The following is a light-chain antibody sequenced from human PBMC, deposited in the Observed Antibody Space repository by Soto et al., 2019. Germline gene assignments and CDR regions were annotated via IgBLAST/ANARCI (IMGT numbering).Light chain of an antibody. CDR1: QSIGNH. CDR3: QQSGDTPPWT. J-gene: IGKJ1*01. V-gene: IGKV1-39*01. CDR2: AAS. Sequence: DIQMTQSPSSLSASVGDRVTITCRASQSIGNHLNWYQHKPGKAPILLIYAASSLQSGVPSRFSGSGSGTDFTLTINSLQPEDFASYYCQQSGDTPPWTVGQGTKVDIK.